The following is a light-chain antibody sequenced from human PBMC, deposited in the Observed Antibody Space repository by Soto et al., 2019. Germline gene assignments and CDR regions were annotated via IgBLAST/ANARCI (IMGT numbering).Light chain of an antibody. CDR1: QGISNY. CDR2: AAS. CDR3: QRYISAPFT. V-gene: IGKV1-27*01. Sequence: DIQMTQSPSSLSASVGDRVTITCRATQGISNYLAWYQQKPGKVPKLLIYAASTLQSGVPSRFSGSGSGTDVTLTISNLQPEDVATYYCQRYISAPFTFGPGTNVDIK. J-gene: IGKJ3*01.